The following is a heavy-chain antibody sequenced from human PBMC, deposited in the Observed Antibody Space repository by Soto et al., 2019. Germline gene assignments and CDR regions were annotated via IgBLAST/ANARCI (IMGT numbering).Heavy chain of an antibody. CDR2: IIPIFGTA. J-gene: IGHJ6*02. D-gene: IGHD6-13*01. CDR3: ARESRGRAAAGDNYYYYGMDV. CDR1: GGTFSSYA. V-gene: IGHV1-69*13. Sequence: GASVKVSCMASGGTFSSYAISWVRQAPGQGLEWMGGIIPIFGTANYAQKFQGRVTITADESTSTAYMELSSLRSEDTAVYYCARESRGRAAAGDNYYYYGMDVWGQGTTVTVSS.